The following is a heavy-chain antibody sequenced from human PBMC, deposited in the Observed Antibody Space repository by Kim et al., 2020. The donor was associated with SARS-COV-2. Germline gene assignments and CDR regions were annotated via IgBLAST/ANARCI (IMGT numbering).Heavy chain of an antibody. D-gene: IGHD3-10*01. Sequence: ASVKVSCKASGYTFTDYVIHWLRQAPGQRLEWMGWINGGNGNIRYSQRFQGRVTITRDTSASIKDTSASTAYMELRSLRSEDTAVYYCARERISVVRGVIIRAGGMDVWGQGTTVTVS. J-gene: IGHJ6*02. V-gene: IGHV1-3*01. CDR2: INGGNGNI. CDR1: GYTFTDYV. CDR3: ARERISVVRGVIIRAGGMDV.